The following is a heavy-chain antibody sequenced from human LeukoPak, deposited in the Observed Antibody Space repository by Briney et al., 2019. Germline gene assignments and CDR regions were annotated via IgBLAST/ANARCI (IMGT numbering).Heavy chain of an antibody. CDR3: ARADTRSHYGMYG. V-gene: IGHV4-4*01. J-gene: IGHJ6*02. D-gene: IGHD2-2*01. Sequence: PSGSLSLTCAVSGGSISSSNWWSWVRQPPGKGLGWIGEIYHSGSTTYNPSLKSRVTISVDKSKNQFSLKLSSVTASDTAGYCCARADTRSHYGMYGWRQRTTVTDSS. CDR1: GGSISSSNW. CDR2: IYHSGST.